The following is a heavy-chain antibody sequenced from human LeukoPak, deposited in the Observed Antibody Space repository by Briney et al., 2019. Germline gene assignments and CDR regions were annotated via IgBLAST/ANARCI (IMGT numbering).Heavy chain of an antibody. CDR2: FYHSGSP. D-gene: IGHD3-16*01. J-gene: IGHJ6*03. CDR1: GDSISSYY. CDR3: ARMGPRFYYYYMDV. V-gene: IGHV4-59*01. Sequence: ETLPLTCTVSGDSISSYYWSWIRQSPGKGLEWIGNFYHSGSPNYNPSLKSRVTISVDTSKNQFSLKLNSVTAADTAVYYCARMGPRFYYYYMDVWGKGTTVTVSS.